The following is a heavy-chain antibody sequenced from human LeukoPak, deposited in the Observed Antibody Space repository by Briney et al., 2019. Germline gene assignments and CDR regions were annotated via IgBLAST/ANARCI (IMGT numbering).Heavy chain of an antibody. CDR3: ASRDKGYSYGMDV. D-gene: IGHD5-24*01. V-gene: IGHV3-66*01. CDR1: GFTVSGNY. J-gene: IGHJ6*02. CDR2: LYSGGST. Sequence: PGGSLRLSCAASGFTVSGNYMSWVRQAAGKGLEWVALLYSGGSTYYADSVKGRFSTSTDNSKNTLYLQTTSLRAEDTTVYYCASRDKGYSYGMDVWGQGTTVTVSS.